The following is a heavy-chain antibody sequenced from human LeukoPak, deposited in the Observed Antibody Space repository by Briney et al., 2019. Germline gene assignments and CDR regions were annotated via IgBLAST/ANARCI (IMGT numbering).Heavy chain of an antibody. CDR2: IYFSGST. D-gene: IGHD3-22*01. V-gene: IGHV4-39*01. CDR3: ATMIEDAFDI. CDR1: GYSITSSSYY. J-gene: IGHJ3*02. Sequence: SETLSLTCTVSGYSITSSSYYWGWIRQPPGKGLEWIGSIYFSGSTYHNPSLKSRVTISVDTSKNQFSLKLSSVTAADTAVYYCATMIEDAFDIWGQGTMVTVSS.